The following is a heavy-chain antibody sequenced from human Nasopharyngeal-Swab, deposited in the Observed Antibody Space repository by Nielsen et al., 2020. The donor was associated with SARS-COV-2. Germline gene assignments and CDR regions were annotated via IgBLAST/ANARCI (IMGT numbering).Heavy chain of an antibody. V-gene: IGHV3-30-3*01. CDR2: IPYDGSNK. CDR3: ARDLGGYSGF. Sequence: GESLKISCAASGFTFSSYAMHWVRQAPGKGLEWVAVIPYDGSNKYYADSVKGRFTISRDNSKNTLYLQMNSLRAEDTAVYYCARDLGGYSGFWGQGTLVTVSS. D-gene: IGHD5-12*01. J-gene: IGHJ4*02. CDR1: GFTFSSYA.